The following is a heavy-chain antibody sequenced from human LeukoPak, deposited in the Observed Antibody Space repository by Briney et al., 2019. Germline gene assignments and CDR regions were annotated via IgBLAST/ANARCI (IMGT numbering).Heavy chain of an antibody. CDR1: GGSISSGNYY. V-gene: IGHV4-31*01. CDR3: ARGGRIAARPVLSYYMDV. D-gene: IGHD6-6*01. CDR2: IYYSGST. J-gene: IGHJ6*03. Sequence: SQTLSLTCTVSGGSISSGNYYWTWVGQHPGKGLEWIGYIYYSGSTYYNPSLKSPVAISIATSKNPFSLNVTSVTAAAAAVYYCARGGRIAARPVLSYYMDVWGKGTTVTVSS.